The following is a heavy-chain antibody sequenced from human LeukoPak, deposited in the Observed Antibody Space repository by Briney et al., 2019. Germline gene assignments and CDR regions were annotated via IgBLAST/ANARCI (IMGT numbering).Heavy chain of an antibody. D-gene: IGHD3-3*01. Sequence: SETLSLTCAVSGGSISSSNWWSWVRQPPGKGLEWIGEIYHSGSTNYNPSLKSRVTISVDKSKNQFSLKLSSVTAADTAVYYCARVGYDFWSGYRQHYYFDYWGQGTLVTVSS. CDR2: IYHSGST. V-gene: IGHV4-4*02. J-gene: IGHJ4*02. CDR3: ARVGYDFWSGYRQHYYFDY. CDR1: GGSISSSNW.